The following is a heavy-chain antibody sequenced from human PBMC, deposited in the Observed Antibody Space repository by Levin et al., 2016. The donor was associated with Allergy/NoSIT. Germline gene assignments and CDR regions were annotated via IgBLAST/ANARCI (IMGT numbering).Heavy chain of an antibody. V-gene: IGHV3-74*01. CDR3: ATLGGSGWPDY. CDR1: GFTFHTYW. J-gene: IGHJ4*02. Sequence: GGSLRLSCAASGFTFHTYWMHWVRQVPGKGLVWVSHINSDGSSTNYADSVKGRFTISRDNAKNTVYLEMNSLRAEDTAVYYCATLGGSGWPDYWGQGTLVTVSS. CDR2: INSDGSST. D-gene: IGHD6-19*01.